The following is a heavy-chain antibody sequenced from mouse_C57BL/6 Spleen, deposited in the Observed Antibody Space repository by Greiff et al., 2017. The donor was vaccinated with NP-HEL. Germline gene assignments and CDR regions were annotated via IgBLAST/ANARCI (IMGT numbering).Heavy chain of an antibody. D-gene: IGHD3-2*02. CDR3: ARCSSGYLDY. CDR2: IYPGGGYT. J-gene: IGHJ4*01. V-gene: IGHV1-63*01. Sequence: VHLVESGAELVRPGTSVKMSCKASGYTFTNYWIGWEKQRPGHGLEWIGDIYPGGGYTNYNEKFKGKATLTADKSSSTAYMQFSSLTSEDSAIYYCARCSSGYLDYWGQGTSVTVSS. CDR1: GYTFTNYW.